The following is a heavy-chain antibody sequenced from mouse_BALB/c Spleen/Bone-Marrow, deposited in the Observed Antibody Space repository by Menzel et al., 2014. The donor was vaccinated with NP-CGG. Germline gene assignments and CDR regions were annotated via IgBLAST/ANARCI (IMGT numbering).Heavy chain of an antibody. V-gene: IGHV5-6-4*01. D-gene: IGHD1-1*01. CDR2: ISSGGSYT. CDR3: TRDPFYYGSSYAMDY. Sequence: EVQVVESGGGLVKPGGSLKLSCAASGFTFSSYTMSWVRQTPEKRLEWVATISSGGSYTYYPDSVKGRFTISRDNAKNTLYLQMGSLKSEDTAMYYCTRDPFYYGSSYAMDYWGQGTSVTVSS. CDR1: GFTFSSYT. J-gene: IGHJ4*01.